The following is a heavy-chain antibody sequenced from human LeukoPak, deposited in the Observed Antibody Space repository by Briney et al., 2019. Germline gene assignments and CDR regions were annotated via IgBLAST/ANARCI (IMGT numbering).Heavy chain of an antibody. CDR1: GFTFSSYS. Sequence: GGPLRLSCAAAGFTFSSYSMNWVRPAPGKGLEWVSYISSSSSTIYYADSVKGRLTISRDNAKNSLYLQLNSLRAEDTAVYYCASAYPVDSSGYYYDDAFDIWGQGTMVTVSS. J-gene: IGHJ3*02. CDR2: ISSSSSTI. D-gene: IGHD3-22*01. V-gene: IGHV3-48*04. CDR3: ASAYPVDSSGYYYDDAFDI.